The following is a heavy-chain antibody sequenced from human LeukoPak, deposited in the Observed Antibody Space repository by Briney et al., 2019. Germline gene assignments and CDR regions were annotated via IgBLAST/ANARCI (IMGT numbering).Heavy chain of an antibody. CDR1: GYTFTGYY. Sequence: ASVKVSCKASGYTFTGYYMHWVRQAPGQGLEWMGRINPNSGGTNYAQKFQGRVTITRDTSISTAYMELSRLRSDDTAVYYCARGSMVRGVIYSRAYWGQGTLVTVSS. CDR3: ARGSMVRGVIYSRAY. V-gene: IGHV1-2*06. D-gene: IGHD3-10*01. J-gene: IGHJ4*02. CDR2: INPNSGGT.